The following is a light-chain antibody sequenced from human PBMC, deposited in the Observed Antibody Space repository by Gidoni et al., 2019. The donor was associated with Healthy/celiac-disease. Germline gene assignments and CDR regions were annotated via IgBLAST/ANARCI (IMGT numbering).Light chain of an antibody. J-gene: IGLJ2*01. CDR2: SNN. CDR1: SSNIGSNT. V-gene: IGLV1-44*01. Sequence: QSVLTQPTSASGTPGQRVTISCSGSSSNIGSNTVNWYQQLPGTAPKLLISSNNQRPSGVPDRFSGSKSGTSASLAISGLQSEDEADYYCAAWDDSLNGPVFGGGTKLTVL. CDR3: AAWDDSLNGPV.